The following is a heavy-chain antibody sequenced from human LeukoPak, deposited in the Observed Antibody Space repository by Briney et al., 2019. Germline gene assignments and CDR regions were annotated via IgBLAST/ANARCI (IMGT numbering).Heavy chain of an antibody. D-gene: IGHD5-18*01. CDR3: ARLQTTRGYSYVAFDY. V-gene: IGHV4-34*01. CDR1: GGSFSGYY. CDR2: INHSGST. Sequence: SETLSLTCAVYGGSFSGYYWSWIRQPPGKGLEWIGEINHSGSTNYNPSLKSRVTISVDTSKNQFSLKLSSVTAADTAVYYCARLQTTRGYSYVAFDYWGQGTLVTVSS. J-gene: IGHJ4*02.